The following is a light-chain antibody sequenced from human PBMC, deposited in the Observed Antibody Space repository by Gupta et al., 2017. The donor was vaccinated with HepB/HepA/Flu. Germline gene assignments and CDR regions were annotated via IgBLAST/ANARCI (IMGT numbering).Light chain of an antibody. CDR2: GAS. CDR1: QSVNDY. Sequence: EFVLPPSPATLSLSPGERATLSCRASQSVNDYLAWYQQKPGQAPRLLIYGASSRATGIPDRFSGSGSGTDFTLTISRLEPEDFAVYYCQQEGSSPVTFGQGTRLEI. J-gene: IGKJ5*01. V-gene: IGKV3-20*01. CDR3: QQEGSSPVT.